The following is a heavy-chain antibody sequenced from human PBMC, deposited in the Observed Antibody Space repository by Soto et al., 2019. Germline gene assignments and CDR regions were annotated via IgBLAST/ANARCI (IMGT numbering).Heavy chain of an antibody. CDR1: GYSISSGYY. CDR3: ARGGHCSSTSCHVYYYYYGMDV. Sequence: SETLSLTCAVSGYSISSGYYWGWIRQPPGKGVEGIGSIYHSGSTYYNPSLKSRVTISVDTSKNQFSLKLSSVTAADTAVYYCARGGHCSSTSCHVYYYYYGMDVWGQGTTVTVSS. V-gene: IGHV4-38-2*01. J-gene: IGHJ6*02. D-gene: IGHD2-2*01. CDR2: IYHSGST.